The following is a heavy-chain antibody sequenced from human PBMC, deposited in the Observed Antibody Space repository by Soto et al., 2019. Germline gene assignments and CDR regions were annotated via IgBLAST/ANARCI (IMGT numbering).Heavy chain of an antibody. D-gene: IGHD5-12*01. CDR1: GFSFSSYG. V-gene: IGHV3-30*18. CDR2: ILSDGSNK. J-gene: IGHJ4*02. Sequence: QVQLVESGGGVVQPGRSLRLSCAASGFSFSSYGMHWVRQAPGKGLEWVAVILSDGSNKYYADSMKGRFTISRDNSKNTLSLQMNSLGAEDTAVYYCAKDRRDGYNYCFDYWGQGTLVTVSS. CDR3: AKDRRDGYNYCFDY.